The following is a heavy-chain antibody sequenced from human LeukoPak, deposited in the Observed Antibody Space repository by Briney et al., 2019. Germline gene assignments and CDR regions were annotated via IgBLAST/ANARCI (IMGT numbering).Heavy chain of an antibody. J-gene: IGHJ4*02. CDR3: ARGRGSSSRGPDFDY. Sequence: SQILSLTCTVYGGSFSGYFWNWIRQPPGKGLEWIGEINHRGSTNYDPSLKSRVTISVDTSKNQISLKVYSMTAADTAVYYCARGRGSSSRGPDFDYWGQGTLVTVSS. V-gene: IGHV4-34*01. D-gene: IGHD6-13*01. CDR1: GGSFSGYF. CDR2: INHRGST.